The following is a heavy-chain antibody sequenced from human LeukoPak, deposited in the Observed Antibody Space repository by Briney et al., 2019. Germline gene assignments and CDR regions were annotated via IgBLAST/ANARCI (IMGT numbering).Heavy chain of an antibody. CDR3: ARLSGYSSGHYYSDY. D-gene: IGHD3-22*01. V-gene: IGHV4-31*03. J-gene: IGHJ4*02. CDR1: GGSISSGGYY. CDR2: IYYSGST. Sequence: SETLSLTCTVSGGSISSGGYYWSWIRQHPGKGLEWIGYIYYSGSTYYNPSLKGRVTISVDTSKNQFSLKLSSVTAADTAVYYCARLSGYSSGHYYSDYWGQGTLVTVSS.